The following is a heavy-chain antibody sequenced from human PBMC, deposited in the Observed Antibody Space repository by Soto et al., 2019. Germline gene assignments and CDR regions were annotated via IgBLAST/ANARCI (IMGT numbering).Heavy chain of an antibody. CDR3: ARESVRFSTPATNSFYHYGMDV. J-gene: IGHJ6*02. CDR1: GGSISSYH. V-gene: IGHV4-59*01. Sequence: SETLSLTCTVSGGSISSYHWSWIRQPPGKGLEWIVHMYDSGSTNYNPSLKIRVTISIDASKNQFSLKLSSVTAVETAVYYCARESVRFSTPATNSFYHYGMDVWGQGTTVT. D-gene: IGHD2-2*01. CDR2: MYDSGST.